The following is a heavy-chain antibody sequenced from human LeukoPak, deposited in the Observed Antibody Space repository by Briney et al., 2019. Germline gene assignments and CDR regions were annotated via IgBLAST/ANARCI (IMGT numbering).Heavy chain of an antibody. CDR1: GFSPSSSGVG. CDR2: IYWDDDK. J-gene: IGHJ4*02. CDR3: AHRLALYGSGDSGSFDF. D-gene: IGHD6-25*01. V-gene: IGHV2-5*02. Sequence: SGPSLVEPTHTLTLTCTFPGFSPSSSGVGVGWIRQPPGNALEWLALIYWDDDKFYSPSLRSRVTITKDTPKNQVVLTVNNMDPVDTATYYCAHRLALYGSGDSGSFDFWGQGTLVTVSS.